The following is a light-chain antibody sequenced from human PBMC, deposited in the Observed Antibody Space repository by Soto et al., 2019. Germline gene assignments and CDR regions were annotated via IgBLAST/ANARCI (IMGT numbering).Light chain of an antibody. V-gene: IGKV3-20*01. CDR2: GVS. CDR1: QSVSSNY. J-gene: IGKJ3*01. Sequence: EIVLTQSPGTLSLSPGERATLSCRASQSVSSNYLAWYQQKHGQAPRLLIYGVSSRATGIPDRFSGSASGTDFTLTISRLEPEDFAVYYCQQYGSSPFTFGPGTKVDIK. CDR3: QQYGSSPFT.